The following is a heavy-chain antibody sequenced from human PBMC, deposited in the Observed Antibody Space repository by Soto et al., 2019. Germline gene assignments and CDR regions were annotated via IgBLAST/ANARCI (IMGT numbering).Heavy chain of an antibody. CDR3: VRGMNPLF. V-gene: IGHV3-53*01. CDR2: SYSDGRT. CDR1: GFTVSRNY. Sequence: GGSLRLSCVASGFTVSRNYMSWVRQAPGKGLEWVSVSYSDGRTDYADSVRGRFTISRDNAKNALYLQMNSLRADDTAVYFCVRGMNPLFGGQGTLVTVSS. J-gene: IGHJ4*01.